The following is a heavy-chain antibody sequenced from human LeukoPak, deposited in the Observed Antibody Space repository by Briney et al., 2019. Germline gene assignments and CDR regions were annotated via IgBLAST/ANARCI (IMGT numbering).Heavy chain of an antibody. CDR3: ASPYYYDSSGYGDAFDI. D-gene: IGHD3-22*01. CDR1: GGSISSGYY. Sequence: SETLSLTCTVSGGSISSGYYWGWIRQPPGKGLEWIGSIYHSGSTYYNPSLKSRVTISVDTSKNQFSLKLSSVTAADTAVYYCASPYYYDSSGYGDAFDIWGQGTMVTVSS. V-gene: IGHV4-38-2*02. CDR2: IYHSGST. J-gene: IGHJ3*02.